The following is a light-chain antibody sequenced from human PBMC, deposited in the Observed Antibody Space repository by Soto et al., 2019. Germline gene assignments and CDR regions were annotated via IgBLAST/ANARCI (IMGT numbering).Light chain of an antibody. V-gene: IGKV3-20*01. CDR2: GAS. J-gene: IGKJ1*01. CDR3: QQYGSSPLT. CDR1: QSVSSSY. Sequence: EIVLTQSPGTLSLSPGERATLSCRASQSVSSSYLAWYQQKPGQAPRLLLYGASSRATGIPDRFSGSGSGTDFTLTISRLGPEDFAVYYCQQYGSSPLTFGQGTKVELK.